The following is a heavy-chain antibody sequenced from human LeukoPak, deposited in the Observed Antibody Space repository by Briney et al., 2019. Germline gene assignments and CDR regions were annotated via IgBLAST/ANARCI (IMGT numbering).Heavy chain of an antibody. CDR1: GFTFSTYG. CDR2: VSSTGGTT. CDR3: AKNGDRGAFCSGGTCYPYYYYYMDV. Sequence: GGSLRLSCAASGFTFSTYGMSWVRQAPGKGLEWVSAVSSTGGTTYYADSVKGRFTISRDNSKNTLFLQMNSLRAEDTAVYYCAKNGDRGAFCSGGTCYPYYYYYMDVWGKGTTVTTSS. D-gene: IGHD2-15*01. V-gene: IGHV3-23*01. J-gene: IGHJ6*03.